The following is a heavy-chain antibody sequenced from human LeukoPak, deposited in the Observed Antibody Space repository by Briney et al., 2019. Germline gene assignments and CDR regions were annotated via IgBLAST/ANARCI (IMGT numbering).Heavy chain of an antibody. D-gene: IGHD1-26*01. CDR3: AKSHLPNAYSGTYYCDY. Sequence: GGSLRLSCAASGFTFSYYGMHWVRQAPGKGLEWVAFIRCDESKKFYGDSVKGRFTISRDNSKNTLYLQMNSLRTEDTAVYCCAKSHLPNAYSGTYYCDYWGQGTLVTVSS. CDR2: IRCDESKK. CDR1: GFTFSYYG. J-gene: IGHJ4*02. V-gene: IGHV3-30*02.